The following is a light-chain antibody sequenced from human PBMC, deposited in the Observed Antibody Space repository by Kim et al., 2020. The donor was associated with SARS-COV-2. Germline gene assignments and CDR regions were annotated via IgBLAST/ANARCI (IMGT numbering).Light chain of an antibody. Sequence: SSELTQDPAVSVALGQTVRITCQGDSLRSYYASWYQQKPGQAPVLVIYVKNNRPSGIPDRFTGSSSGNTASLTITGAQAEDEADYYCNSRESGGNHYVFGGGTQVTVL. CDR2: VKN. J-gene: IGLJ3*02. V-gene: IGLV3-19*01. CDR3: NSRESGGNHYV. CDR1: SLRSYY.